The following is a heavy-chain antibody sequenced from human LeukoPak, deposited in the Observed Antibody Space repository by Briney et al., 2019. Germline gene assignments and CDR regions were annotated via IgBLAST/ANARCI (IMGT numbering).Heavy chain of an antibody. D-gene: IGHD2-21*02. V-gene: IGHV3-74*01. CDR2: INSDGRMT. J-gene: IGHJ3*02. Sequence: PGGFLRLSCAASGFTFSSYWMDWVRQAPGKGLVWVSGINSDGRMTRYAESVEGRFTISRDNAKNTLYLQMNSLRAEDTSVYYCARVGSTDSPHAFDIWGQGTMVTVSS. CDR3: ARVGSTDSPHAFDI. CDR1: GFTFSSYW.